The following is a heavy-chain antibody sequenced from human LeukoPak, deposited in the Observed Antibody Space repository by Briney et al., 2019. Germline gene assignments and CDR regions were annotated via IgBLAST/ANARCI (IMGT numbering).Heavy chain of an antibody. V-gene: IGHV3-48*03. CDR1: GFTFSSYE. CDR2: ISSSGSTI. J-gene: IGHJ6*02. Sequence: GGSLRLCCAASGFTFSSYEMNWVRQAPGKGLEWVSYISSSGSTIYYADSVKGRFTISRDNAKNSLYLQMNSLRAEDTAVYYCARDHPRYYYGMDVWGQGTTVTVSS. CDR3: ARDHPRYYYGMDV.